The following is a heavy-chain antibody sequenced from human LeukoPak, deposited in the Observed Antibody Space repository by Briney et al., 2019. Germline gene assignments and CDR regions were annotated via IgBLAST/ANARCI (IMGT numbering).Heavy chain of an antibody. V-gene: IGHV3-7*01. CDR2: IKQDGSQK. Sequence: GGSLRLSCEDSGFTFSNYWMGWVRQAPGKGLEWVANIKQDGSQKYYVDSVKGRFTISRDNAKNSLYLQMNSLRAEDTAVYYCAHFGSAEYFQDWGQGTLVTVSS. J-gene: IGHJ1*01. CDR1: GFTFSNYW. D-gene: IGHD3-10*01. CDR3: AHFGSAEYFQD.